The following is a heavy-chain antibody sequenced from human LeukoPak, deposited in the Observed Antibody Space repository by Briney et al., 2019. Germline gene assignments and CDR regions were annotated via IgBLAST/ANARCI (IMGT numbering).Heavy chain of an antibody. V-gene: IGHV1-69*13. CDR2: IIPIFGTA. CDR1: GGTFSSYA. Sequence: SVKVSCKASGGTFSSYAIRWVRQAPGQGLEWMGGIIPIFGTANYAQKFQGRVTITADESTSTAYMELSSLRSEDTAVYYCARRLLQLWAQFDYWGQGTLVTVSS. J-gene: IGHJ4*02. D-gene: IGHD5-18*01. CDR3: ARRLLQLWAQFDY.